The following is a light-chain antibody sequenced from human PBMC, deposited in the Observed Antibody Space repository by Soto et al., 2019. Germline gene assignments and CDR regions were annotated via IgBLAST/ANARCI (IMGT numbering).Light chain of an antibody. V-gene: IGLV3-21*02. CDR3: QVWDVSTVHYV. Sequence: SYELTQPPLMSVAPGQTARITCGGNNIGSKTVHWYQQKAGQAPVLVVYDDSDRPSGIPERFSGSNSGNTATLTISKVEAGDEADYYCQVWDVSTVHYVFGTGTKVTVL. CDR1: NIGSKT. CDR2: DDS. J-gene: IGLJ1*01.